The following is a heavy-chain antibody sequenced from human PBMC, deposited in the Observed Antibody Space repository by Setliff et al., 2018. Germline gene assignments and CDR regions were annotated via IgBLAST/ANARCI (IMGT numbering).Heavy chain of an antibody. CDR1: GGSISPSSYY. V-gene: IGHV4-39*07. Sequence: ASETLSLTCTVSGGSISPSSYYWGWIRQPPGKGLEWIGSIYYSGSTYYNPSLKSRVTISVDTSKKQFSLKLSYVTAADTAVYYCARFSMYSSSWYYYYYGMDVCGQGTTVTVSS. CDR3: ARFSMYSSSWYYYYYGMDV. D-gene: IGHD6-13*01. J-gene: IGHJ6*02. CDR2: IYYSGST.